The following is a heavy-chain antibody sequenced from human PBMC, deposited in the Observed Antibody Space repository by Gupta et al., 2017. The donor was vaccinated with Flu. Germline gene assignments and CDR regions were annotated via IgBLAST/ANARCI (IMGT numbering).Heavy chain of an antibody. Sequence: QVQLQQWGAGLLKPSETLSLTCAVYGGSFSGYYWSWIRQPPGKGLEWIGEINHSGSTNYNPSLKSRVTISVDTSKNQFSLKLSSVTAADTAVYYCARDGCSSTSCYTVNYFDYWGQGTLVTVSS. CDR3: ARDGCSSTSCYTVNYFDY. D-gene: IGHD2-2*02. CDR1: GGSFSGYY. V-gene: IGHV4-34*01. CDR2: INHSGST. J-gene: IGHJ4*02.